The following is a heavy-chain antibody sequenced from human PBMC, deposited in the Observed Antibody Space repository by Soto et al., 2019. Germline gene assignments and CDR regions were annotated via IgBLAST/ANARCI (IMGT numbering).Heavy chain of an antibody. CDR2: INHSGST. D-gene: IGHD3-3*01. V-gene: IGHV4-34*01. J-gene: IGHJ5*02. CDR1: GGSFSGYY. CDR3: ARARPTRGYDFWSGYYATGVDWFDP. Sequence: PSETLSLTCAVYGGSFSGYYWSWIRQPPGKGLEWIAEINHSGSTNYNPSLKSRVTISVDTSKNQFSLKLSSVTAADTAVYYCARARPTRGYDFWSGYYATGVDWFDPWGQGTLVTVSS.